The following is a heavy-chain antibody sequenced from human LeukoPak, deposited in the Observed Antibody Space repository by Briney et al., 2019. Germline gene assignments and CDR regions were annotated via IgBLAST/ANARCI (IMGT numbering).Heavy chain of an antibody. CDR1: GFTFSSFL. D-gene: IGHD3-9*01. V-gene: IGHV3-74*01. CDR2: INSDGRTT. J-gene: IGHJ4*02. Sequence: RLGGSLRLSCAASGFTFSSFLMHWVRQAPGKGLVWVSLINSDGRTTRHADSVKGRFTISRDNAKNTLYLQMNSLRAEDTAVYYCARDLTGSIDYWGQGTLVTVSS. CDR3: ARDLTGSIDY.